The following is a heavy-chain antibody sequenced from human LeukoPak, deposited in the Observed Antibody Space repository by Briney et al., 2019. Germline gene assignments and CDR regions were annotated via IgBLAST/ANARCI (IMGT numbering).Heavy chain of an antibody. CDR2: VYYTGST. J-gene: IGHJ4*02. D-gene: IGHD1-26*01. V-gene: IGHV4-59*08. CDR3: ARPLAVGATTPFDY. Sequence: SETLSLTCAVSGGSIGSYYWSWIRQPPGKGLEWIGCVYYTGSTNYNPSLKSRVSISVDTSKNHYSLRLTSVTAADTAVYYCARPLAVGATTPFDYWGQGIPVTVSS. CDR1: GGSIGSYY.